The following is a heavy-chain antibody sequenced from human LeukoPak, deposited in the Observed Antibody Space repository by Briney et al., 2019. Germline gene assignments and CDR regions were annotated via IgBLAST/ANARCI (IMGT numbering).Heavy chain of an antibody. V-gene: IGHV3-7*01. Sequence: PGGSLRLSCAASGFTFSSYWMSWVRQTPGKGLEWVANIQQDGSEKNYVDSVKGRFTIPRDTAKNSLYLQMNSLRAEDTAVYYCARGGSYGSFDYWGQGTLVTVSS. CDR2: IQQDGSEK. J-gene: IGHJ4*02. CDR3: ARGGSYGSFDY. D-gene: IGHD1-26*01. CDR1: GFTFSSYW.